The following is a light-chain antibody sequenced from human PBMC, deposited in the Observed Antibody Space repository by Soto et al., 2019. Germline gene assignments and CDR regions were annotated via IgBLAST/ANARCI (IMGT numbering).Light chain of an antibody. CDR3: CSYTVSTTFV. CDR1: SSDVGAYNH. J-gene: IGLJ1*01. CDR2: EVS. Sequence: QSALTQPASVSGSPGQSITISCTGTSSDVGAYNHVSWYQHHPGKAPKLMIYEVSNRPSGLSDLFSGSKSGNTASLTISGLQAEDEADYYCCSYTVSTTFVFGSGTKLTVL. V-gene: IGLV2-14*01.